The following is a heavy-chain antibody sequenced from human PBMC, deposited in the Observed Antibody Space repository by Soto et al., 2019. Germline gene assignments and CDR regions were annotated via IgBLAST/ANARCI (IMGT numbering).Heavy chain of an antibody. J-gene: IGHJ5*01. CDR1: GYTFTSFG. CDR3: ARDHSIAVAGTFDY. Sequence: ASVKVSCKASGYTFTSFGISWVRQAPGQGLEWMGWISAYNGNTNYPQKLQGRVTMTTDTSTSKAYMELRSLRSDDTAVYHCARDHSIAVAGTFDYWGHGTLVTVSS. V-gene: IGHV1-18*01. D-gene: IGHD6-19*01. CDR2: ISAYNGNT.